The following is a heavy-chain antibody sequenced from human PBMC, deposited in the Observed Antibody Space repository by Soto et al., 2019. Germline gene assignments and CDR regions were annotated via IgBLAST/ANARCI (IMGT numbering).Heavy chain of an antibody. J-gene: IGHJ6*02. D-gene: IGHD2-8*02. CDR3: VRGVLGPGDYYYGMDV. CDR1: GFTFNNYD. V-gene: IGHV3-13*01. CDR2: IGAAGDT. Sequence: GGSLRLSCTASGFTFNNYDMHWVRQATVKGLEWLSGIGAAGDTYYPGAVNGRFTISRDNARNSLYLQMNSLSAADTAVYYCVRGVLGPGDYYYGMDVWGQGTTVTVSS.